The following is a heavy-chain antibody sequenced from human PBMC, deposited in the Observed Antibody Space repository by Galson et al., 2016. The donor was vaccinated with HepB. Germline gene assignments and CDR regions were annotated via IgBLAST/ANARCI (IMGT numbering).Heavy chain of an antibody. J-gene: IGHJ4*02. CDR2: ISYDGSSK. CDR3: ARDDVWGGPSIDS. V-gene: IGHV3-30*04. D-gene: IGHD3-16*01. Sequence: SLRLSCAASGFTFSSYAMHWVRQAPGKGLEWVAVISYDGSSKYYADPVKGRFTISRDNARNTLYLQMDRLKVEDTAVYFCARDDVWGGPSIDSWGQGTLVTVSS. CDR1: GFTFSSYA.